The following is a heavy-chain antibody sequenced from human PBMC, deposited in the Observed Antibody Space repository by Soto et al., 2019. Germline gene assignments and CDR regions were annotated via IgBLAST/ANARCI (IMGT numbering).Heavy chain of an antibody. J-gene: IGHJ4*02. CDR2: MNPNSGNT. CDR1: GYTFTNYD. Sequence: ASVKVSCKASGYTFTNYDINWVRQATGQGLEWMGWMNPNSGNTGYAQKFRGRVTMTRNTSISTAYMELSSLRSEDTAVYYCARVSSAVRFVDYWGQGXLVTVYS. CDR3: ARVSSAVRFVDY. V-gene: IGHV1-8*01. D-gene: IGHD3-22*01.